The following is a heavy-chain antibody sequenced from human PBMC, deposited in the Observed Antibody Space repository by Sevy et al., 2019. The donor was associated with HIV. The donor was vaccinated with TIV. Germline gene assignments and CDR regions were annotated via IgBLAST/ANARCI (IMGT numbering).Heavy chain of an antibody. Sequence: GGSLRLSCAASGFTLSRYAMSWVRQDPGKGLEWISGSASSDGRTFYADSVMGRFTISSDDSKNTQFLDMRGLRADDTALYSCENHLFGNCYSGLHLWGLGTLVTVSS. D-gene: IGHD2-15*01. CDR3: ENHLFGNCYSGLHL. CDR2: SASSDGRT. J-gene: IGHJ5*02. V-gene: IGHV3-23*01. CDR1: GFTLSRYA.